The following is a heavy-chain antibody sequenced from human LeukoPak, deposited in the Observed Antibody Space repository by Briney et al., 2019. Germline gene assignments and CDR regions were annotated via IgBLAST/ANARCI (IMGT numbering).Heavy chain of an antibody. CDR3: ARVGSGSWPWAFDI. Sequence: GGSLRLSCAASGFYFRDYGMHWVRQAPGKGLEWVGVIWNDGSKKDYADSVMGRLTISRDNSKSTLYLQVNSLRAEDTAVYSCARVGSGSWPWAFDIWGQGTMVTVSP. CDR2: IWNDGSKK. D-gene: IGHD3-10*01. CDR1: GFYFRDYG. V-gene: IGHV3-33*01. J-gene: IGHJ3*02.